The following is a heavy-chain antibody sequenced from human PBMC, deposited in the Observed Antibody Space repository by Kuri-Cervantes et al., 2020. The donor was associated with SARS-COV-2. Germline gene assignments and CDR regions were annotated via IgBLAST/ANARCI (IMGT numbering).Heavy chain of an antibody. CDR1: GFTFSSSW. Sequence: GESLKISCAASGFTFSSSWMHWVCQAPEKGLEWVADIKCDGSEKYYVDSVKGRLTISRDNAKNSLYLQVNSLRAEDMTVYYCARDVFSVAGKKPSEKFDYWGQGTLVTVSS. D-gene: IGHD6-19*01. V-gene: IGHV3-52*01. CDR3: ARDVFSVAGKKPSEKFDY. J-gene: IGHJ4*02. CDR2: IKCDGSEK.